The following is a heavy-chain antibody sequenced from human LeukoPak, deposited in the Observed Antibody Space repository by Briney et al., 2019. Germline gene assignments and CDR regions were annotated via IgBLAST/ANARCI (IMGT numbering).Heavy chain of an antibody. CDR1: GFTFSSYG. V-gene: IGHV3-33*01. CDR3: AREALTVGATDY. Sequence: GRSLRLSCAASGFTFSSYGMHWVRQAPGKGLEWVAVIWYDGSNKYYADSVKGRFTISRDNSKNTLYLQMNSLRAEDTAVYYCAREALTVGATDYWGQGTLVTVSS. J-gene: IGHJ4*02. CDR2: IWYDGSNK. D-gene: IGHD1-26*01.